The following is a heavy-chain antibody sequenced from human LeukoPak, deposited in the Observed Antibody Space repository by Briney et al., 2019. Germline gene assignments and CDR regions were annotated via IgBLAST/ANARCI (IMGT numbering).Heavy chain of an antibody. J-gene: IGHJ4*02. V-gene: IGHV4-59*12. CDR1: GGSISSYY. D-gene: IGHD5-18*01. Sequence: PSETLSLTCTASGGSISSYYWSWIRQPPGKGLEWIGYIYYSGSTNYNPSLKSRVTISVDTSKNQFSLKLSSVTAADTAVYYCAVEGDMQLWLLWWGQGTLVTVSS. CDR3: AVEGDMQLWLLW. CDR2: IYYSGST.